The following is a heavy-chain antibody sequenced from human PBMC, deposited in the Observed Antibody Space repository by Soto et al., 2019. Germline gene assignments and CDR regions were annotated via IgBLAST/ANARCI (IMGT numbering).Heavy chain of an antibody. CDR3: ARAAGSGYDPFDY. D-gene: IGHD5-12*01. CDR2: IGTAGDT. CDR1: GFTVSSYD. J-gene: IGHJ4*02. V-gene: IGHV3-13*01. Sequence: PGGSLRLSCAASGFTVSSYDMHWVRQASGKGLEWVSAIGTAGDTYYPGSVKGRFTISRENAKNSLYLQMNSLRVGDTAVYYCARAAGSGYDPFDYWGQGTLVTVSS.